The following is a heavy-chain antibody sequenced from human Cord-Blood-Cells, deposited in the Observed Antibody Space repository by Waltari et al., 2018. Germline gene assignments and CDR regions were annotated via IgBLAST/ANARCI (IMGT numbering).Heavy chain of an antibody. CDR2: IIPIVGKA. J-gene: IGHJ4*02. CDR3: ARGPPGRGYSGYGHFDY. V-gene: IGHV1-69*01. D-gene: IGHD5-12*01. Sequence: QVQLVQSGAEVKKPGSSVKVSCKASGGTFSSYAISWVRQAPGQGLEWMGGIIPIVGKANYAQKFQGRVTITADESTSTAYMELSSLRSEDTAVYYCARGPPGRGYSGYGHFDYWGQGTLVTVSS. CDR1: GGTFSSYA.